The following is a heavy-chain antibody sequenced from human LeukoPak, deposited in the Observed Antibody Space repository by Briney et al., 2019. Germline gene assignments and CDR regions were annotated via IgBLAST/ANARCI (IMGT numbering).Heavy chain of an antibody. D-gene: IGHD5-12*01. V-gene: IGHV1-2*02. CDR1: GYTFCDYY. CDR3: ARARGLIYSDYDLFDY. J-gene: IGHJ4*02. CDR2: INPKTGGT. Sequence: ASVKVSCKASGYTFCDYYIHWVRQAPGQELEWVGWINPKTGGTDYAQRFQGSVTMTRDTSINTAYMELNRLKFDDTAVFYCARARGLIYSDYDLFDYWGQGTLVTVSS.